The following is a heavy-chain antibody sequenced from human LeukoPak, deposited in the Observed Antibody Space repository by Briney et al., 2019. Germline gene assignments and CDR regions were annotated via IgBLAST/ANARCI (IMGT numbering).Heavy chain of an antibody. D-gene: IGHD3-10*01. V-gene: IGHV2-5*01. CDR1: GFSLSTSGVG. CDR3: AHSGGGPMVRGVIRGGLYYYYGMDV. CDR2: IYWNDDK. J-gene: IGHJ6*02. Sequence: SGPALVKPTQTLTLTCTFSGFSLSTSGVGVGWIRQPPGKALEWLALIYWNDDKRYSPSLKSRLTITKDTSKNQVVLTMTNMDPVDTATYYCAHSGGGPMVRGVIRGGLYYYYGMDVWGQGTTVTVSS.